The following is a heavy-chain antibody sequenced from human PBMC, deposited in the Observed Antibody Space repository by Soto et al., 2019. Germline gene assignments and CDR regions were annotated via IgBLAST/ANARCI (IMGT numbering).Heavy chain of an antibody. CDR2: IYSGGST. CDR3: AKAIDTAIYYYYSMDV. V-gene: IGHV3-66*03. J-gene: IGHJ6*02. D-gene: IGHD5-18*01. CDR1: GFTVSSNY. Sequence: EVQLVESGGGLIQPGGSLRLSCAASGFTVSSNYMSWVRQAPGKGLEWVSVIYSGGSTYYADSVKGRFTISRDNSKNTLYLQMNSLRAEDTAVYYCAKAIDTAIYYYYSMDVWGQGTTVTVSS.